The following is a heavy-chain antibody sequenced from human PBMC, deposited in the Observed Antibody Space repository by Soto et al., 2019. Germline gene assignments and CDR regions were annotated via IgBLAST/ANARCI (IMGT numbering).Heavy chain of an antibody. J-gene: IGHJ4*02. CDR2: IYHSGST. CDR3: GRDEGNYSRYLAN. CDR1: GGSISSGGYS. V-gene: IGHV4-30-2*01. D-gene: IGHD2-15*01. Sequence: SETLSLTCAVSGGSISSGGYSWSWIRQPPGKGLEWIGYIYHSGSTYYNPSLKSRVTISVDRSKHQFSLKLSSVTAGDTAVYYCGRDEGNYSRYLANWGPGIRATV.